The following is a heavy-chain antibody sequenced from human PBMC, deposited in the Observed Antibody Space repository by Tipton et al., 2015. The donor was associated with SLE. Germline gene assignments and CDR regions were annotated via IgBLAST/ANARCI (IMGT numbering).Heavy chain of an antibody. Sequence: LRLSCNVSGGSISSYYWGWLRQPPGEGLEWIGYIYNSATTNYSPSLKSRVTMSLDTSKNQFSLKLSSVTAADTAVYYCARRFSGGYDAFDIWGQGTMVTVSS. J-gene: IGHJ3*02. V-gene: IGHV4-59*01. CDR3: ARRFSGGYDAFDI. CDR1: GGSISSYY. D-gene: IGHD2-15*01. CDR2: IYNSATT.